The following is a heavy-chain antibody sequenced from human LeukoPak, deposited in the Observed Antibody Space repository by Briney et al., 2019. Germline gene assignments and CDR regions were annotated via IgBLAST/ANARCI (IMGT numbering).Heavy chain of an antibody. Sequence: PGRSLRLSCAASGFTFSSFGIHWVRQAPGKGLEWVAVISYDGNIKYYADSVKGRFTISRDDSKNTLYLQMYSLRAEDTAVYYCAKRCGDCSGWYSVDYWGQGTLVTVSS. CDR2: ISYDGNIK. CDR1: GFTFSSFG. J-gene: IGHJ4*02. CDR3: AKRCGDCSGWYSVDY. V-gene: IGHV3-30*18. D-gene: IGHD6-19*01.